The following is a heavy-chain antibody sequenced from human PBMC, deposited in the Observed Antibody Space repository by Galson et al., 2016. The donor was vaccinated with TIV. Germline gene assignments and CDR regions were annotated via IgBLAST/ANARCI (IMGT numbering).Heavy chain of an antibody. D-gene: IGHD3-22*01. CDR2: FYWDEDT. CDR3: AHIRITLIPDAFYI. J-gene: IGHJ3*02. Sequence: PALVKPTQTLTLTCTFSGFSLSDTGVGVGWIRQPPGKALEWLGIFYWDEDTRYSPSLGSRLTIPKANSKNQVVLTVTDMDPVDTGTYFCAHIRITLIPDAFYIWGQGTTVTVSS. CDR1: GFSLSDTGVG. V-gene: IGHV2-5*02.